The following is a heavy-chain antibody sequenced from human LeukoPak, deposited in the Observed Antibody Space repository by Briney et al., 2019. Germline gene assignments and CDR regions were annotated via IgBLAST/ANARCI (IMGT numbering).Heavy chain of an antibody. V-gene: IGHV1-8*01. CDR1: GYTFTSYD. CDR2: MNPNSGNT. D-gene: IGHD2-2*02. CDR3: ARVADCSSTSCYSNY. Sequence: GASVKVSCKASGYTFTSYDINWVRQATGQGLEWMGWMNPNSGNTGYAQKLQGRVTMTTDTSTSTAYMELRSLRSDDTAVYYCARVADCSSTSCYSNYWGQGTLVTVSS. J-gene: IGHJ4*02.